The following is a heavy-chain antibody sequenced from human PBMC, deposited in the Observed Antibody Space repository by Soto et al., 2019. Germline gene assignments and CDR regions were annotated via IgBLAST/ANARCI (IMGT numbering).Heavy chain of an antibody. Sequence: ASVKVSCKASGYTFTSYAMHWVRQAPGQRLEWMGWINAGNGNTNYAQKLQGRVTMTTDTSTSTAYMELRSLRSDDTAVYYCARRIAAAGTLRAFDIWGQGTMVTVSS. CDR1: GYTFTSYA. D-gene: IGHD6-13*01. V-gene: IGHV1-3*01. CDR2: INAGNGNT. CDR3: ARRIAAAGTLRAFDI. J-gene: IGHJ3*02.